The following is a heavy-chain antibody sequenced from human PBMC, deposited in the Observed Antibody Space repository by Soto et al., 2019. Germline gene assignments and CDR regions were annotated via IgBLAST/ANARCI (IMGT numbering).Heavy chain of an antibody. CDR2: IYSGGST. CDR1: GFTVSSNY. Sequence: GESLKISCAASGFTVSSNYMSWVRQAPGKGLEWVSVIYSGGSTYYADSVKGRFTISRHNSKNTLYLQMNSLRAEDTAVYYCAGDNIAVEGSFDYWGQGTLVTVSS. J-gene: IGHJ4*02. CDR3: AGDNIAVEGSFDY. D-gene: IGHD6-19*01. V-gene: IGHV3-53*04.